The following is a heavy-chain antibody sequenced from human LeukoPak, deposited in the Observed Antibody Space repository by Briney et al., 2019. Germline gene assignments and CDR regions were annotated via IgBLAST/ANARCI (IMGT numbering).Heavy chain of an antibody. CDR1: GGSISNHY. D-gene: IGHD1-1*01. J-gene: IGHJ4*02. CDR3: ARGSTGAWDY. V-gene: IGHV4-59*11. CDR2: IHYSGSM. Sequence: SETLSLTCTVSGGSISNHYWSWIRQPPGKGLEWIGYIHYSGSMNHNPALKSRVTISVDTSKNQFSLKLTSVTAADTAVYYCARGSTGAWDYWGQGTLVTVSS.